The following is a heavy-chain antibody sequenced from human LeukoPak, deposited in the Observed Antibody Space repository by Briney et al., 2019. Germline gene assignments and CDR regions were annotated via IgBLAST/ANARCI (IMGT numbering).Heavy chain of an antibody. CDR2: INHSGST. Sequence: PSQTLSLTFAVDAGSVSGYDCGWSRHPPGKGLEWSGEINHSGSTNYNPSLKSRVTISVDTSKNQFSLKLSSVTAADTAVYYCARSIAATQRRSSGMDVWGQGTTVTVSS. CDR1: AGSVSGYD. D-gene: IGHD6-6*01. J-gene: IGHJ6*02. CDR3: ARSIAATQRRSSGMDV. V-gene: IGHV4-34*01.